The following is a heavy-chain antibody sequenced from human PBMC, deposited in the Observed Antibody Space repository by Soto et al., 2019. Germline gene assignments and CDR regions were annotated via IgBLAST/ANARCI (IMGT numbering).Heavy chain of an antibody. J-gene: IGHJ4*01. Sequence: SVNVSCKDSGGTFSSDAISWVRQAPGQGLEWIGGIIPIFGTANYSQKFQGRVTITADASASKAYMELSSLRSEDTALYYCARDGVAAGDINFDYRGQGTLVPVS. CDR2: IIPIFGTA. V-gene: IGHV1-69*13. CDR3: ARDGVAAGDINFDY. CDR1: GGTFSSDA. D-gene: IGHD3-9*01.